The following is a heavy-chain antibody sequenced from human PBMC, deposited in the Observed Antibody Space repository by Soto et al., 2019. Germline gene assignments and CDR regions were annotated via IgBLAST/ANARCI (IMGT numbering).Heavy chain of an antibody. CDR1: VFIFSDYY. CDR2: ISDGGSYT. D-gene: IGHD6-19*01. CDR3: ARAPGAVNSYAGVDV. V-gene: IGHV3-11*05. Sequence: WGSLILSCVASVFIFSDYYMSWIRRAPGKGLEWVSYISDGGSYTNHGNSVRGRVSVSRDDARNSLYLQIKNLRVEDTGVYYCARAPGAVNSYAGVDVWGQGTTVTV. J-gene: IGHJ6*02.